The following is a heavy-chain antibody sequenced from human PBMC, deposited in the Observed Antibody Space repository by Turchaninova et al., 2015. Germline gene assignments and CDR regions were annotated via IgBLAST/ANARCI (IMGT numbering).Heavy chain of an antibody. Sequence: GGGLVQPGGSLRLSCAASGFTFNNYYMSWVRQGPGKGLEWVANIKQDGSEKNYVDSVKGRFTISRDNTKNSLYLQMNSLRAEDTAAHYCATQMGVPPYQGALDYWGRGTLVTVSS. CDR2: IKQDGSEK. D-gene: IGHD2-2*01. J-gene: IGHJ4*01. CDR1: GFTFNNYY. V-gene: IGHV3-7*03. CDR3: ATQMGVPPYQGALDY.